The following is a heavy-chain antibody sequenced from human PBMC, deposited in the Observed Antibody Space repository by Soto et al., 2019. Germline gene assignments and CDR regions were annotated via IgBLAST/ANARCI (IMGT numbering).Heavy chain of an antibody. CDR2: ISYDGSNK. D-gene: IGHD2-15*01. V-gene: IGHV3-30*01. CDR3: ARDSWSFDY. CDR1: GFTFSSYA. Sequence: QVQLVESGGGVVQPGRSLRLSCAASGFTFSSYAMHWVRQAPGKGLEWVTVISYDGSNKYYADSVKGRFTVSRDNSKNTLYLQMNRLRAEDAAEYYCARDSWSFDYWGQGTLVTGYS. J-gene: IGHJ4*02.